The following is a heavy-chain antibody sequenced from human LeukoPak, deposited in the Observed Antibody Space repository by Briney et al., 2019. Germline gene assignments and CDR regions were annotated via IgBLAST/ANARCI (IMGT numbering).Heavy chain of an antibody. V-gene: IGHV3-21*01. CDR3: ARDAYCSSTSCPHSSYFYYYMDV. Sequence: GGSLRLSCAASGFTFSSYSMNWVRQAPGKGLEWVSSISSSSSYIYYADSVKGRFTISRDNAKNSLYLQMDSLRAEDTAMYYCARDAYCSSTSCPHSSYFYYYMDVWGKGTTVTVSS. CDR2: ISSSSSYI. CDR1: GFTFSSYS. J-gene: IGHJ6*03. D-gene: IGHD2-2*01.